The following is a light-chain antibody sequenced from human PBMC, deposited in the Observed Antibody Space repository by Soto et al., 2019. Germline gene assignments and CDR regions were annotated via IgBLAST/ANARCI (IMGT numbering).Light chain of an antibody. CDR3: HQRGGVPLT. CDR1: QGVGRF. J-gene: IGKJ4*01. V-gene: IGKV3-11*01. Sequence: EIVLTQSPATLSLSPGERAALSCRASQGVGRFLAWYQQKPGQAPRRLIYDASNRTSGIPARFGGSGYGTDFTLEINNLEPEDFAHYYCHQRGGVPLTFGGGTKLEIK. CDR2: DAS.